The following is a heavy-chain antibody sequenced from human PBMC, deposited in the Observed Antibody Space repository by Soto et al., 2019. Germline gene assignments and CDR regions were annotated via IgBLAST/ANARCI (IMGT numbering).Heavy chain of an antibody. D-gene: IGHD3-9*01. CDR3: ARDQSWRELVWWFAP. J-gene: IGHJ5*02. CDR2: ISAYNGNT. V-gene: IGHV1-18*01. Sequence: GASVKVSCKASGYTFTSYGISWVRQAPGQGLEWMGWISAYNGNTNYAQKLQGRVTMTTDTSTSTAYMELRSLRSDDTAVYYCARDQSWRELVWWFAPWGQGTLVTVSS. CDR1: GYTFTSYG.